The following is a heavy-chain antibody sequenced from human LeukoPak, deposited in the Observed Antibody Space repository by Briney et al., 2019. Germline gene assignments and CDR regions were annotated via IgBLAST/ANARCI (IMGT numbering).Heavy chain of an antibody. CDR1: GYSFTSYW. Sequence: GESLKISCKGSGYSFTSYWIGWVRQAPGQGLEWMGWINPNSGGTNYAQKFQGRVTMTRDTSISTAYMELSRLRSDDTAVYYCAIAWFGGYNWFDPWGQGTLVTVSS. J-gene: IGHJ5*02. D-gene: IGHD3-10*01. CDR2: INPNSGGT. V-gene: IGHV1-2*02. CDR3: AIAWFGGYNWFDP.